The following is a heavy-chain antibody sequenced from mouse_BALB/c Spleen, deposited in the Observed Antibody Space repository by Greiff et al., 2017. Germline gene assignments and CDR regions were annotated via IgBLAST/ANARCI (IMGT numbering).Heavy chain of an antibody. V-gene: IGHV5-4*02. CDR1: GFTFSDYY. CDR3: ARDGPGYAMDY. CDR2: ISDGGSYT. Sequence: EVQVVESGGGLVKPGGSLKLSCAASGFTFSDYYMYWVRQTPEKRLEWVATISDGGSYTYYPDSVKGRFTISRDNAKNNLYLQMSSLKSEDTAMYYCARDGPGYAMDYWGQGTSVTVSS. J-gene: IGHJ4*01.